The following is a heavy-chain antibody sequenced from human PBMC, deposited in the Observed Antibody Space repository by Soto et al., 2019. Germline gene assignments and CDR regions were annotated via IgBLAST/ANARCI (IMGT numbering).Heavy chain of an antibody. J-gene: IGHJ6*02. CDR1: GFTFSSYA. Sequence: GGSLRLSCAASGFTFSSYAMSWVRQAPGKGLEWVSAISGSGGSTYYADSVKGRFTISRDNSKNTLFLQMNSLRAEETAVYYCAKKPDSDIVVVVAATPYYYYGMDVWGQGTTVTVSS. D-gene: IGHD2-15*01. CDR3: AKKPDSDIVVVVAATPYYYYGMDV. CDR2: ISGSGGST. V-gene: IGHV3-23*01.